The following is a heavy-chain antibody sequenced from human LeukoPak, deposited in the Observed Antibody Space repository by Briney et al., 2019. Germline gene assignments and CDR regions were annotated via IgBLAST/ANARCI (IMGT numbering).Heavy chain of an antibody. D-gene: IGHD3-10*01. CDR2: MSAYNGST. CDR3: ARDWVGYYGSGSGGEWFDP. CDR1: GYTFTSYG. J-gene: IGHJ5*02. V-gene: IGHV1-18*01. Sequence: ASVKVSGKAAGYTFTSYGVSWVRPPPGQRLEGMELMSAYNGSTTYAQKLQGRVTMTTDTSTRTGYMELRTLRSVDTAVYYCARDWVGYYGSGSGGEWFDPWGQGTLVTVSS.